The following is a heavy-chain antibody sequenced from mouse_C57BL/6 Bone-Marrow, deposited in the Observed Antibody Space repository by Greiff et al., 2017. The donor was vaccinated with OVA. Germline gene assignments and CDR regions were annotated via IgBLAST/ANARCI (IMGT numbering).Heavy chain of an antibody. Sequence: EVKLVESGGGLVKPGGSLKLSCAASGFTFSSYAMSWVRQTPEKRLEWVATISDGGSYTYYPDNVKGRFTISRDNAKNNLYLQMSHLKSEDTAMYYCARYYYDAMDYWGQGTSVTVSS. V-gene: IGHV5-4*03. CDR1: GFTFSSYA. CDR2: ISDGGSYT. D-gene: IGHD1-1*01. J-gene: IGHJ4*01. CDR3: ARYYYDAMDY.